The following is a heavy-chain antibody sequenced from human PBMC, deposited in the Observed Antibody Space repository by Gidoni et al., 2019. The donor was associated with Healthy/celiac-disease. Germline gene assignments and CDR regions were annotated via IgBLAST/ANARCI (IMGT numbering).Heavy chain of an antibody. V-gene: IGHV5-51*01. Sequence: EVQLVQSGAEVKKPGESLQISGKGSGYSVTSYWIGWVRQMPGKGLEWMGILYPGDSDTSYSPFFQGQVTISADKSISTAYLQWSSLKASDTAMYYCARLIYGDYPFDYWGQGTLVTVSS. D-gene: IGHD4-17*01. J-gene: IGHJ4*02. CDR3: ARLIYGDYPFDY. CDR1: GYSVTSYW. CDR2: LYPGDSDT.